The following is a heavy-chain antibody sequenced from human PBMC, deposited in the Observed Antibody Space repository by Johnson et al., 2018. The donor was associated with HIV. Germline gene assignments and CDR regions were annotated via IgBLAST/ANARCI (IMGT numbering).Heavy chain of an antibody. CDR3: VRETRDDAFDI. CDR2: INWNSDNI. CDR1: GFTFDDYG. Sequence: VQLVESGGGVVRPGGSLRLSCAASGFTFDDYGMSWVRQAPGKGLEWVSGINWNSDNIAYADSVRGRFTIARDNAKNSLSLHMSGLGADDTAVYYCVRETRDDAFDIWGQGTMVTVSS. J-gene: IGHJ3*02. V-gene: IGHV3-20*04. D-gene: IGHD4-11*01.